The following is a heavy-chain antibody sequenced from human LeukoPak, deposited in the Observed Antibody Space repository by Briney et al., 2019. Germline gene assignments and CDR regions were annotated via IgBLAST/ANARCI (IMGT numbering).Heavy chain of an antibody. D-gene: IGHD3-10*01. CDR1: GGSFSGYY. CDR2: INHSGST. Sequence: SETLSLTCAVYGGSFSGYYWSWIRQPPGKGLEWNGEINHSGSTNYNPSLKSRVTISVDTSKNQFSLKLSSVTAADTAVYYCASNSFDYYGSGSYSVDYWGQGTLVTVSS. J-gene: IGHJ4*02. V-gene: IGHV4-34*01. CDR3: ASNSFDYYGSGSYSVDY.